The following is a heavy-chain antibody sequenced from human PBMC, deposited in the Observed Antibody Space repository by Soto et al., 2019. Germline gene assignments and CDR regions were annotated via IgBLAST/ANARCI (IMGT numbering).Heavy chain of an antibody. J-gene: IGHJ4*02. Sequence: QVKLVQSGAEVKKPGASVKVSCKASGYTFTSYDINWVRQATGQGLEWMGWMNPNSGNTGYAQKFQGRVPMTTNTSITTAYMELSSLGSEDTAVYYCARERSSGWLDYWGQGTLVTVPS. CDR3: ARERSSGWLDY. CDR1: GYTFTSYD. D-gene: IGHD6-19*01. V-gene: IGHV1-8*01. CDR2: MNPNSGNT.